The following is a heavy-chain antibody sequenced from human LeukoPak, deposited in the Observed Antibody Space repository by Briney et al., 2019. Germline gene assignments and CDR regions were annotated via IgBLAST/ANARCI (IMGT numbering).Heavy chain of an antibody. J-gene: IGHJ4*02. CDR2: ISSSSSTI. D-gene: IGHD2-15*01. V-gene: IGHV3-48*02. Sequence: PGGSPRLSCAASGFTFSSYSMNWVRQAPGKGLEWVSYISSSSSTIYYADSVKGRFTISRDNAKNSLYLQMNSLRDEDTAVYYCARDPLIDCSGGSCYGYRWGQGTLVTVSS. CDR3: ARDPLIDCSGGSCYGYR. CDR1: GFTFSSYS.